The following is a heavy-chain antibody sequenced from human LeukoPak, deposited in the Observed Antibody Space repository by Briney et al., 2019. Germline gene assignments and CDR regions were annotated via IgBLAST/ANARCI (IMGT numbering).Heavy chain of an antibody. Sequence: GGSLRLSRAASGFTFSSYAMHWVRQAPGKGLEWGAVISYDGSNKYYADSVKGRFTISRDNSKNTLYLQMNSLRAEDTAVYYCARARYYYDSSGLLDYWGQGTLVTVSS. CDR2: ISYDGSNK. J-gene: IGHJ4*02. CDR1: GFTFSSYA. D-gene: IGHD3-22*01. CDR3: ARARYYYDSSGLLDY. V-gene: IGHV3-30-3*01.